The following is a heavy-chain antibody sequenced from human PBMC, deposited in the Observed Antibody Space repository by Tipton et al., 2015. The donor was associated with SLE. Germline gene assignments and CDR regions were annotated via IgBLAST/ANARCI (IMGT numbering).Heavy chain of an antibody. Sequence: SLRLSCAASGFTFSDYPIHWVRQVPGKGLEWVTPISYDGSRDYYADSVRGRFTVSRDNSKNTLFLQINSLTTEDSGPYYCARSSFGSGAYYDFWGQGTLVTVSS. J-gene: IGHJ4*02. CDR1: GFTFSDYP. D-gene: IGHD3-10*01. CDR3: ARSSFGSGAYYDF. V-gene: IGHV3-30*04. CDR2: ISYDGSRD.